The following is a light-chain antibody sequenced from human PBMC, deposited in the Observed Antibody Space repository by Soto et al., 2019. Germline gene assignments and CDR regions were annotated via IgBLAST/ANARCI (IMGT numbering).Light chain of an antibody. CDR2: AAS. Sequence: AIQMTQSPSSLSASVGDRVTITCRASQGVKNDLGWYQQRPGKAPKLLIYAASSLQSGVPSRFSGSGSGTDFTLTITSLPPEDFATYYCLQDYTYPLTFGGGTQV. CDR1: QGVKND. J-gene: IGKJ4*01. V-gene: IGKV1-6*01. CDR3: LQDYTYPLT.